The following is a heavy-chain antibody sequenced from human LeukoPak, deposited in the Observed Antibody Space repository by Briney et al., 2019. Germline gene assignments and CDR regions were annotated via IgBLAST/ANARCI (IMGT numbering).Heavy chain of an antibody. CDR3: AREGGDIVVVVAATNSWFDP. CDR2: ISYDGSNK. V-gene: IGHV3-30-3*01. J-gene: IGHJ5*02. D-gene: IGHD2-15*01. CDR1: GFTFSSYA. Sequence: GGSPRLSCAASGFTFSSYAMHWVRQAPGKGLEWVAVISYDGSNKYYADSVKGRFTISRDNSKNTLYLQMNSLRAEDTAVYYCAREGGDIVVVVAATNSWFDPWGQGTLVTVSS.